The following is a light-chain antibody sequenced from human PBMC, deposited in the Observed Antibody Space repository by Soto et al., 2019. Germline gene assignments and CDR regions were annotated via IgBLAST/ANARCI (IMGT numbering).Light chain of an antibody. CDR3: QQHGSSPVT. Sequence: EIVLAQSPATVSVSPGESATLSFRASQSVSSSYLAWYQQKPGQAPRLLIYGASSRATGIPDRFSGSGSGTDFTLIISRLDPEDFAVYYCQQHGSSPVTFGQGTRLEIK. CDR2: GAS. CDR1: QSVSSSY. J-gene: IGKJ5*01. V-gene: IGKV3-20*01.